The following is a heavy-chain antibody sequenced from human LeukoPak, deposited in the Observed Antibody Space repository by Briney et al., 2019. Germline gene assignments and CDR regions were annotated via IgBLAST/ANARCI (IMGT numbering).Heavy chain of an antibody. D-gene: IGHD2-8*02. CDR1: GYTFIKYA. CDR2: ISTYDGGT. J-gene: IGHJ4*02. V-gene: IGHV1-18*01. CDR3: ARDPTNTVGRNVYFDY. Sequence: ASVKVSCKTSGYTFIKYAISWVRQAPGQGLEWMGWISTYDGGTHYAQKFQGRVTMTTATSTTTAYMELRSLRSDDTAVYYCARDPTNTVGRNVYFDYWGQGTLVTVSS.